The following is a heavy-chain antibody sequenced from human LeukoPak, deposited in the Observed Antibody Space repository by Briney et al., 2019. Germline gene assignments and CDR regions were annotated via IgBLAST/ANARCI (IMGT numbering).Heavy chain of an antibody. CDR3: ARQRDTMIVVVIGGSWFDP. V-gene: IGHV4-39*01. Sequence: SETLSLTCTVSGGSLSSSSYYWGWIRQPPGKGLEWIGSIYYSGSTYYNPSLKSRVTISVDTSKNQFSLKLSSVTAADTAVYYCARQRDTMIVVVIGGSWFDPWGQGTLVTVSS. CDR1: GGSLSSSSYY. J-gene: IGHJ5*02. CDR2: IYYSGST. D-gene: IGHD3-22*01.